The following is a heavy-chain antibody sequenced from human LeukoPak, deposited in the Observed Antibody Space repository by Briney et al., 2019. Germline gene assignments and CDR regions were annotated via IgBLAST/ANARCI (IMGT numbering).Heavy chain of an antibody. J-gene: IGHJ4*02. Sequence: GGSLRLSCAASGFTFSSYGMHWVRQAPGKGLEWVAVISYDGSNKYYADSVKGRFTISRDNSKNTLYLQMNSLRAEDTAVYYCPYSSSPQYYFDYWGQGTLVTVSS. D-gene: IGHD6-6*01. CDR3: PYSSSPQYYFDY. V-gene: IGHV3-30*03. CDR2: ISYDGSNK. CDR1: GFTFSSYG.